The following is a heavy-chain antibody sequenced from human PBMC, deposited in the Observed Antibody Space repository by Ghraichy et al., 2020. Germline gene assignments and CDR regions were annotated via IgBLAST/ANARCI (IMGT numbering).Heavy chain of an antibody. CDR1: GFIFSNYG. Sequence: LTCGASGFIFSNYGMHWVRQAPGKGLEWVAGIWYDGSNKYYADSVKGLFTISRDNSKNTLYLQMNSLRAEDTAVYYCARDLYGFVGEGNAFDIWGQGTMVTVSS. J-gene: IGHJ3*02. D-gene: IGHD3-10*01. V-gene: IGHV3-33*01. CDR2: IWYDGSNK. CDR3: ARDLYGFVGEGNAFDI.